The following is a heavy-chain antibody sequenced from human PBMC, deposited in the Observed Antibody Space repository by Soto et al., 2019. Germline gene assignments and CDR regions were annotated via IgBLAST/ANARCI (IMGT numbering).Heavy chain of an antibody. Sequence: QVQLVQSGAEVKKPGASVKVSCKASGYTFTSYDINWVRQATGQGLEWMGWMNPNSGNTAYAQKVQGGVTMPRNTSISTAYMALSSLSPEDTAVYYCARAVRGGTSDYWGQGTLVTVSS. CDR3: ARAVRGGTSDY. J-gene: IGHJ4*02. V-gene: IGHV1-8*01. CDR2: MNPNSGNT. CDR1: GYTFTSYD. D-gene: IGHD1-7*01.